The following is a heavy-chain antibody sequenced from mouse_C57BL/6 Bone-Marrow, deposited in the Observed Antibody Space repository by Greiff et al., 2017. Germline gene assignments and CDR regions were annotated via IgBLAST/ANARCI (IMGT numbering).Heavy chain of an antibody. Sequence: QVQLQQPGAELVRPGTSVKLSCKASGYTFTSYWMHWVKQRPGQGLEWIGVIDPSDSYTNYNQKFKGKATLTVDTSSSTAYMQLSSLTSEDSAVXYCARSGYPAWFAYWGQGTLVTVSA. CDR1: GYTFTSYW. CDR2: IDPSDSYT. CDR3: ARSGYPAWFAY. V-gene: IGHV1-59*01. J-gene: IGHJ3*01. D-gene: IGHD3-1*01.